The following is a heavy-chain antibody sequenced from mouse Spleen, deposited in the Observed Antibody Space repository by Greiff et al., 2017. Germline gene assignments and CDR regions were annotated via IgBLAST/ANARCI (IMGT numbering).Heavy chain of an antibody. V-gene: IGHV3-2*02. CDR1: GYSITSDYA. CDR3: ARSYYRYDGTWFAY. Sequence: ESGPGLVKPSQSLSLTCTVTGYSITSDYAWNWIRQFPGNKLEWMGYISYSGSTSYNPSLKSRISITRDTSKNQFFLQLNSVTTEDTATYYCARSYYRYDGTWFAYWGQGTLVTVSA. CDR2: ISYSGST. J-gene: IGHJ3*01. D-gene: IGHD2-14*01.